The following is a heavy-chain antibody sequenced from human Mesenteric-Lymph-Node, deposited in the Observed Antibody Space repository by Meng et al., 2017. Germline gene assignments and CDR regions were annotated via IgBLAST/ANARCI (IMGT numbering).Heavy chain of an antibody. D-gene: IGHD3-10*01. Sequence: GESLKISCAASGFTFSDYYMSWIRQAPGKGLEWVSYISSSGSTIYYADSVKGRFTISRDNAKNSLYLQMNSLRAEDTAVYYCARDGSVTMVRGVIVFGLDYWGQGTLVTVSS. J-gene: IGHJ4*02. CDR3: ARDGSVTMVRGVIVFGLDY. CDR2: ISSSGSTI. V-gene: IGHV3-11*04. CDR1: GFTFSDYY.